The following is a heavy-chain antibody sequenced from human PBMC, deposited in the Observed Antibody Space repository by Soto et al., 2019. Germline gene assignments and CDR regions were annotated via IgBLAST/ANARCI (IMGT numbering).Heavy chain of an antibody. V-gene: IGHV2-5*02. D-gene: IGHD3-10*01. CDR1: GFSLSTRGVG. CDR2: IYWDDDK. CDR3: AHITYSSRSHTTSFDY. Sequence: QITLKESGPTLVKPTQTLTLTCTFSGFSLSTRGVGVGWIRQPPGQALEWLALIYWDDDKRYSPSLKSRLTSPQDTSKNQVVPTTTSMEPVATATYYCAHITYSSRSHTTSFDYGGQGTLVTVSS. J-gene: IGHJ4*02.